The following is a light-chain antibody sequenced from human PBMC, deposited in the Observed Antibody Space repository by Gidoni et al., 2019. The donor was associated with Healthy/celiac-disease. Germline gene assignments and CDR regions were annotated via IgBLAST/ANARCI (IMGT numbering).Light chain of an antibody. CDR3: QQYGRSPYT. Sequence: ELVLTQYPGTRSLSPGDRATLSCRASQSVSSSYLAWYQQKPGQAPRLIIYGASSRATGIPDRFSGSGSGTDFTLTISRLEPEDFAVYYCQQYGRSPYTFGQGTKLEIK. CDR1: QSVSSSY. CDR2: GAS. J-gene: IGKJ2*01. V-gene: IGKV3-20*01.